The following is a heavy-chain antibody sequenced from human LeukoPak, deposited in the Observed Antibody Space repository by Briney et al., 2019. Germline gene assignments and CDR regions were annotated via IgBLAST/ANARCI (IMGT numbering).Heavy chain of an antibody. CDR1: EFTINDAW. Sequence: GGSLRLSCAASEFTINDAWVSWVRQAPGKGLEWVGRIKSKTDGGTTEYAAPVKGRFTISRDDSKNTLYLQMNSLKTEDTAMYYCSSWGSTPGVSSDDYWGQGTLVTVSS. V-gene: IGHV3-15*01. CDR2: IKSKTDGGTT. CDR3: SSWGSTPGVSSDDY. J-gene: IGHJ4*02. D-gene: IGHD6-6*01.